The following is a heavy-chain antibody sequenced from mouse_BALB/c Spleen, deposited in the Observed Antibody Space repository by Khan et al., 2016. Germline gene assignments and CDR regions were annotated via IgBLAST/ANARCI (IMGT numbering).Heavy chain of an antibody. CDR1: GYSITSDYA. CDR3: ARYYYDRGYFDY. D-gene: IGHD2-4*01. V-gene: IGHV3-2*02. CDR2: ISYSGST. Sequence: VQLKESGPGLVKPSQSLSLTCTVTGYSITSDYAWNWIRQFPGNKLEWMGYISYSGSTSYNPSLKSRISITRDTSKNQFFLQLNSVATEDTATYYCARYYYDRGYFDYWGQGTTLTVSS. J-gene: IGHJ2*01.